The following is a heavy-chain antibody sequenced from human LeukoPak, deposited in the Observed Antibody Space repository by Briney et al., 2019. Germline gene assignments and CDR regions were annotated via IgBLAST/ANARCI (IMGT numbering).Heavy chain of an antibody. CDR2: ISSSSSYI. CDR3: AKGMAVAGYGMDV. J-gene: IGHJ6*02. D-gene: IGHD6-19*01. Sequence: GGSLRLSCAASGFTFSSYSMNWVRQAPGKGLEWVSSISSSSSYIYYADSVKGRFTISRDNAKNSLYLQMDSLRAEDTAVYYGAKGMAVAGYGMDVWGQGTTVTVSS. V-gene: IGHV3-21*01. CDR1: GFTFSSYS.